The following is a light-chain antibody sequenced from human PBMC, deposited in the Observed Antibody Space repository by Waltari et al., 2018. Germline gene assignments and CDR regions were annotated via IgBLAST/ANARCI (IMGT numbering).Light chain of an antibody. J-gene: IGLJ2*01. CDR2: KDR. V-gene: IGLV3-25*03. CDR3: QSGDNSGTNRVL. CDR1: ALPKQH. Sequence: SYELTQPPSVSVSPGKTARITCPGDALPKQHVYWYQQKAGQAPIPVKYKDRERPSGIPERFSGSSSGTTVTLTISGVQAEDEADYYCQSGDNSGTNRVLFGGGTKLTVL.